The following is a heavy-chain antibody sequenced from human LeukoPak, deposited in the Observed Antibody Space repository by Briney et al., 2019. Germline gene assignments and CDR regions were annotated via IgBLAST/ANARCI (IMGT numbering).Heavy chain of an antibody. CDR1: GGSTSSYY. CDR2: IYTSGST. D-gene: IGHD3-10*01. V-gene: IGHV4-4*07. J-gene: IGHJ6*03. CDR3: ARSPMVRGVMGYYYMDV. Sequence: SETLSLTCTVSGGSTSSYYWSWIRQPAGKGLEWIGRIYTSGSTNYNPSLKSRVTMSVDTSKNQFSLKLSSVTAADTAVYYCARSPMVRGVMGYYYMDVWGKGTTVTVSS.